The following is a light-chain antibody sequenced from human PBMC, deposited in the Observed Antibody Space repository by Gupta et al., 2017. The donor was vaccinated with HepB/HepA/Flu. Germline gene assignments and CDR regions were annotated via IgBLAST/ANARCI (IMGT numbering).Light chain of an antibody. CDR2: SNN. CDR3: AAWDDSLSAPV. CDR1: SSNIGSNT. Sequence: QSVLTQPPSASGPPGQRVTIPCSGSSSNIGSNTVNWYQQLPGTAPKRLIYSNNQRPSGVPDRFSGSKSGTSASRAISGLQSEDEADYYCAAWDDSLSAPVFGGGTKLTVL. V-gene: IGLV1-44*01. J-gene: IGLJ3*02.